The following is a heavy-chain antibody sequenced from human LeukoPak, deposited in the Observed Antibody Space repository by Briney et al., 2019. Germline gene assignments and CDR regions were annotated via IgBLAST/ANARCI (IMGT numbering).Heavy chain of an antibody. J-gene: IGHJ5*02. V-gene: IGHV1-2*02. Sequence: GASVKVSCKASGYTFTSYGISWVRQAPGQGLEWMGWINPNSGGTNYAQKFQGRVTMTRDTSISTAYMELSRLRSDDTAVYYCARDVAQKTNWFDPWGQGTLVTVSS. CDR3: ARDVAQKTNWFDP. CDR2: INPNSGGT. CDR1: GYTFTSYG. D-gene: IGHD5-12*01.